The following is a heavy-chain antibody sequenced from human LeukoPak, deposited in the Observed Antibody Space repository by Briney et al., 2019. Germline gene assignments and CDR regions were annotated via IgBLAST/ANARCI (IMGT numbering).Heavy chain of an antibody. J-gene: IGHJ3*02. Sequence: ASVKVSCKASGYTFTSYGISWVRQAPGQGLEWMGWISAYNGNTTYAQKFQGRVTMTTDTSTSTAYMELRSLRSDDTAVYYCARATATRSAFDIWGQGTMVTVSS. CDR1: GYTFTSYG. V-gene: IGHV1-18*01. CDR2: ISAYNGNT. D-gene: IGHD2-15*01. CDR3: ARATATRSAFDI.